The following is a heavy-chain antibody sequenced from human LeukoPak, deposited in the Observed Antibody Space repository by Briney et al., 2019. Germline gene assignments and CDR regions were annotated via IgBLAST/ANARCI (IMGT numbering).Heavy chain of an antibody. D-gene: IGHD1-14*01. CDR3: ARATTVQMAPYYFDY. CDR1: GFTVSSNY. CDR2: IYNGDNT. Sequence: GGSLRLSCAASGFTVSSNYMTWVRQAPGKALEWVSVIYNGDNTNYADSVKGRFTISRDNSKNTVYLQMNSLTAEDTAVYYCARATTVQMAPYYFDYWGQGTLVTVSS. J-gene: IGHJ4*02. V-gene: IGHV3-53*05.